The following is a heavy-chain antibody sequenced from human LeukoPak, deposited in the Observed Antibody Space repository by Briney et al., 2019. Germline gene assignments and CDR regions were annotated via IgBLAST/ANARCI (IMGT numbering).Heavy chain of an antibody. CDR1: GGSISSGGYY. CDR2: IYYSGST. V-gene: IGHV4-31*03. CDR3: ARDVRLRYCSSTSCMLGAFDI. Sequence: SQTLSLTCTVSGGSISSGGYYWSWIPQHPGKGLEWIGYIYYSGSTYYNPSLKSRVTISVDMYKNQFSLKLSSVTAADTAVYYCARDVRLRYCSSTSCMLGAFDIWGQGTMVTVSS. D-gene: IGHD2-2*01. J-gene: IGHJ3*02.